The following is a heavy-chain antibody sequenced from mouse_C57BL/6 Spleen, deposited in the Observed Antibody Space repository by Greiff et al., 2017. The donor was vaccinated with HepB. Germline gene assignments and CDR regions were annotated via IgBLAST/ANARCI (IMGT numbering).Heavy chain of an antibody. V-gene: IGHV3-6*01. J-gene: IGHJ1*03. CDR3: ARDPHYYYGSSDWYFDV. CDR1: GYSITSGYY. Sequence: EVQRVESGPGLVKPSQSLSLTCSVTGYSITSGYYWNWIRQFPGNKLEWMGYISYDGSNNYNPSLKNRISITRDTSQNQLFLKLNSVTTEDTATYYCARDPHYYYGSSDWYFDVWGTGTTVTVSS. D-gene: IGHD1-1*01. CDR2: ISYDGSN.